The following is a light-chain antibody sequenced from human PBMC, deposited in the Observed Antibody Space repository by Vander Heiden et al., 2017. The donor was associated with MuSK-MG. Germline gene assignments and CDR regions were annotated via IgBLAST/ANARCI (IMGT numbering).Light chain of an antibody. CDR2: EVR. Sequence: QSALTQPASVSGSPGQSITISCTGTSSDVGSYNLVSWYQQHPGKAPKLMIYEVRKRPSGVSNRFSGSKSGNTASLTISGLQAEDEADYYCCSYAGRDVVFGGGTKLTVL. V-gene: IGLV2-23*02. CDR1: SSDVGSYNL. J-gene: IGLJ2*01. CDR3: CSYAGRDVV.